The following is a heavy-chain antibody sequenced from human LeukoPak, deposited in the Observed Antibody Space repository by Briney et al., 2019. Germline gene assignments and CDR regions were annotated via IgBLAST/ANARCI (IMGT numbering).Heavy chain of an antibody. V-gene: IGHV3-30*02. CDR2: IRYDGSNK. Sequence: GGSLRLSCAASGFTFSSYGMHWVRQAPGKGLEWVAFIRYDGSNKYYADSVKGRFTISRDNSKNTLYLQMNSLRAEDTAVYYCAKDGEDYDSTGYYLYYFDYWGQGTLVTFSS. J-gene: IGHJ4*02. D-gene: IGHD3-22*01. CDR3: AKDGEDYDSTGYYLYYFDY. CDR1: GFTFSSYG.